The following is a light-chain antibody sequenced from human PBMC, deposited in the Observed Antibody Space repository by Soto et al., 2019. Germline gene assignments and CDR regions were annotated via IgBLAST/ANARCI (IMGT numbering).Light chain of an antibody. CDR2: AAS. CDR3: QKYNSAPFT. CDR1: QGISNY. J-gene: IGKJ3*01. Sequence: DIQMTQSPSSLSASVGDRGTITCRASQGISNYLAWYQQKPGKVPKLLIYAASTLQSGVPSRFSGSGSETDFSLTIGSLQHEGVATDYCQKYNSAPFTFGPGTKVVIK. V-gene: IGKV1-27*01.